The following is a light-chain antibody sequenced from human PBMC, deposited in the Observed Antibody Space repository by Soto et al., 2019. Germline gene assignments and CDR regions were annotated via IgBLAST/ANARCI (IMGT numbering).Light chain of an antibody. CDR3: QQYDTWPSIT. CDR2: GAS. CDR1: HSVGST. V-gene: IGKV3-15*01. Sequence: EMVMTQSPATLSVSPGERATLSCRASHSVGSTLAWYQQKPGQAPRLLIYGASTRASGVSDRFSGSGSGTEYTLTIRRLQSEDFAVYYCQQYDTWPSITFGQGTRLEIK. J-gene: IGKJ5*01.